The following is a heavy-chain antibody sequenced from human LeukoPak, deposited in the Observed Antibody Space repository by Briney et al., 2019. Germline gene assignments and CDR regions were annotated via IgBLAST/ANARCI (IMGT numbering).Heavy chain of an antibody. J-gene: IGHJ3*02. CDR2: ISSSGSTI. D-gene: IGHD6-19*01. CDR3: ARHSSGWYGDGFDI. V-gene: IGHV3-48*03. CDR1: GFTFSSYE. Sequence: GGSLRLSCAASGFTFSSYEMNWVRQAPGKGLEWVSYISSSGSTIYHADSVKGRFTISRDNSKNTVYLQMNSLRAEDTAVYYCARHSSGWYGDGFDIWGQGSMVTVSS.